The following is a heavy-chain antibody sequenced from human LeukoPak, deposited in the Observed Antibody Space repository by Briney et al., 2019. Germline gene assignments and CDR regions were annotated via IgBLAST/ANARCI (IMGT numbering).Heavy chain of an antibody. V-gene: IGHV4-39*01. Sequence: KPSETLSLTCTVSGGSISSSSYYWGWIRQPPGKGLEWIGSIYYSGSTYYNPSLKSRVTISVDTSKNQFSLKPSSVTAADTAVYYCARRYCSGGSCYSDNWFDPWGQGTLVTVSS. D-gene: IGHD2-15*01. CDR1: GGSISSSSYY. J-gene: IGHJ5*02. CDR2: IYYSGST. CDR3: ARRYCSGGSCYSDNWFDP.